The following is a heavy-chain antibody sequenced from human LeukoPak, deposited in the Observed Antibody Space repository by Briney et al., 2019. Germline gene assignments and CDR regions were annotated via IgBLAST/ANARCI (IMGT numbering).Heavy chain of an antibody. J-gene: IGHJ4*02. D-gene: IGHD4-17*01. CDR3: ARVYGDYGDY. Sequence: SETLSLTCAVYGGSFSGYYWSWIRQPPGKGLEWIGEINHSGSTNYNPSLKSRVTISVDTSKNQFSLKLSSVTAADTAVYYCARVYGDYGDYWGQGTLVTVSS. CDR1: GGSFSGYY. V-gene: IGHV4-34*01. CDR2: INHSGST.